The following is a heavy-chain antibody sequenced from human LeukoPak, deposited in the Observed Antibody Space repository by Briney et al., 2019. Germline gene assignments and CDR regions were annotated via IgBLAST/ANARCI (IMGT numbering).Heavy chain of an antibody. V-gene: IGHV1-46*01. CDR2: INPSGGST. CDR1: GYTFTSYH. D-gene: IGHD3-3*01. J-gene: IGHJ5*02. Sequence: ASVKVSCKASGYTFTSYHMHWVRQAPGQGLEWMGIINPSGGSTNYAQRFRGRVTVTRDMSTGTVYMELSSLTSEDTAVYYCAREAVTIFGLVRTQTTKGPHRFDPWGQGTLVTVSS. CDR3: AREAVTIFGLVRTQTTKGPHRFDP.